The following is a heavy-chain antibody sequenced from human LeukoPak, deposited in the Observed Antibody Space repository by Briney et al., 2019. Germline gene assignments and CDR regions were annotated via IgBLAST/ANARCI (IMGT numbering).Heavy chain of an antibody. Sequence: GGSLRLSCAASGFMFGTYAMSWVRQAPGKGLEWVSGITGNGDSTNYADSVKGRFTISRDNSKNTLFLQINSIRAEDTALYYCARGAIGLDHWGQGTLVTVSS. CDR1: GFMFGTYA. CDR2: ITGNGDST. J-gene: IGHJ4*02. V-gene: IGHV3-23*01. CDR3: ARGAIGLDH. D-gene: IGHD5-24*01.